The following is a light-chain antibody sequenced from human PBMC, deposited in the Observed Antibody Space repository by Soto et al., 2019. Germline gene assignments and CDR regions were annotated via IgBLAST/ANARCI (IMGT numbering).Light chain of an antibody. CDR3: QQRSNWPQT. CDR1: QSITNNY. J-gene: IGKJ1*01. V-gene: IGKV3D-20*02. Sequence: EIVLTQSPGTLSLSPGERATLSCRASQSITNNYLAWYLQKPGRAHRLLIYGASSRATGIPDRFSGSGSGTDFTLTISRLEPEDFAMYYCQQRSNWPQTFGQGTKVDIK. CDR2: GAS.